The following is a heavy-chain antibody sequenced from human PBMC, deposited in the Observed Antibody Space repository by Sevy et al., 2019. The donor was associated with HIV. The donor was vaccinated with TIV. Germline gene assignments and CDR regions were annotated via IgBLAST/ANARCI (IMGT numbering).Heavy chain of an antibody. V-gene: IGHV3-33*01. CDR1: GFTFSSYG. J-gene: IGHJ4*02. CDR3: ARDLGYGYCSGGSCYSFDY. D-gene: IGHD2-15*01. CDR2: IWYDGSNK. Sequence: GGSLRLSCAASGFTFSSYGMHWVRQAPGKGLEWVAVIWYDGSNKYYADSVKGRFPISRDNSKNTLYLQMNSLRAEDTAVYYCARDLGYGYCSGGSCYSFDYWGQGTLVTVSS.